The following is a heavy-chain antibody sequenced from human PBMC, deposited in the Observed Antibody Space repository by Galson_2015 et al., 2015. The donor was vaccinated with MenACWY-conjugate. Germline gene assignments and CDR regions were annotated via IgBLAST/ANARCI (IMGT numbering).Heavy chain of an antibody. CDR2: IGNSGGCT. CDR1: GFTFNNYA. Sequence: SLRLSCAASGFTFNNYAMNWVRQVPGKGLEWVSVIGNSGGCTSYADSVKGRFTISRDNSKNTLYLQMNSLRAEDTAVYYCAKGVWGTFDYWGQGTLVTVSS. CDR3: AKGVWGTFDY. D-gene: IGHD3-16*01. V-gene: IGHV3-23*01. J-gene: IGHJ4*02.